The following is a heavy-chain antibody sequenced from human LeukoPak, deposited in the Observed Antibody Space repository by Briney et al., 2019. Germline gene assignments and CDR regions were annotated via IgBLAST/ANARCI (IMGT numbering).Heavy chain of an antibody. CDR1: GYTFTGYY. CDR3: ARVGEVATSYYFVY. CDR2: INPNSGGT. Sequence: ASVKVSCKASGYTFTGYYMHWVRQAPGQGLEWMGWINPNSGGTNYAQKFQGRVTMTRDTSISTAYMELSRLRSDDTAVYYCARVGEVATSYYFVYWGQGTLVTVSS. J-gene: IGHJ4*02. D-gene: IGHD5-12*01. V-gene: IGHV1-2*02.